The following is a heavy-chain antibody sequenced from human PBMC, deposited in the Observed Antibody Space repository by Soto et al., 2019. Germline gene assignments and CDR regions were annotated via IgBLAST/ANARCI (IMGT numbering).Heavy chain of an antibody. CDR2: INPSGGST. V-gene: IGHV1-46*01. J-gene: IGHJ6*02. D-gene: IGHD6-13*01. CDR1: GYTFTSYY. Sequence: GASVKVSCKASGYTFTSYYMHWVRQAPGQGLEWMGIINPSGGSTSYAKKFQGRVTMTRDTSTSTVYMELSSLRSEDTAVYYCARDPQQLPPYYYYYYGMDVWGQGTTVTVSS. CDR3: ARDPQQLPPYYYYYYGMDV.